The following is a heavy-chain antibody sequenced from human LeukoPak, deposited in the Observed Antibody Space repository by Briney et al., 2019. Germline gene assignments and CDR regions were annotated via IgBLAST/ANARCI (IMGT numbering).Heavy chain of an antibody. J-gene: IGHJ5*02. Sequence: PGGSLRLSCAASGFTFSSYSMNWVRQAPGKGLEWLSSISSSSSYIYYADSVKGRFTISRDNAKNSLYLQMNSLRAEDTAVYYCARDSFGGSYPNWFDPWGQGTLVTVSS. D-gene: IGHD1-26*01. CDR1: GFTFSSYS. CDR2: ISSSSSYI. V-gene: IGHV3-21*01. CDR3: ARDSFGGSYPNWFDP.